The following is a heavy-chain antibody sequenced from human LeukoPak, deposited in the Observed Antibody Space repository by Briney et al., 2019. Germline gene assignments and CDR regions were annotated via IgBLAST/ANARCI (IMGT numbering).Heavy chain of an antibody. V-gene: IGHV3-74*01. CDR1: GFTFSSYW. J-gene: IGHJ4*02. Sequence: HPGGSLRLSCAASGFTFSSYWMHWVRQAPGKGLVWVSRINSDGSSTSYADSVKGRFTISRDNAKNTLYLQMNSLRAEDTAVYYCARGGKQWLAVTKIDYWGQGTLVTVSS. CDR2: INSDGSST. D-gene: IGHD6-19*01. CDR3: ARGGKQWLAVTKIDY.